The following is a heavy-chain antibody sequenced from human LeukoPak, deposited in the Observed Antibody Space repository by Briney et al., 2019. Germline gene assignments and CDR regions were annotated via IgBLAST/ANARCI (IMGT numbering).Heavy chain of an antibody. CDR2: ISSSSSYT. CDR3: ARENGTSTTFHY. Sequence: GGSLRLSCAASGFTFSDYYMNWIRQAPGKGLEGVSYISSSSSYTNYADSVKGRFTISRDNAKNSLYLQLNSLRAEDTAVYYCARENGTSTTFHYWGQGTLVTVSS. D-gene: IGHD2-2*01. CDR1: GFTFSDYY. V-gene: IGHV3-11*05. J-gene: IGHJ4*02.